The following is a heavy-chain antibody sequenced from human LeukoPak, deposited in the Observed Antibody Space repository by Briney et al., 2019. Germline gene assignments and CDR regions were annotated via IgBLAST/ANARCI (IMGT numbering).Heavy chain of an antibody. CDR1: GGSISSSSYY. V-gene: IGHV4-39*01. D-gene: IGHD6-13*01. CDR2: IYYSGST. CDR3: ARLEIAAAGNP. J-gene: IGHJ5*02. Sequence: SETLSLTCTVSGGSISSSSYYWGWIRQPPGKGLEWIGSIYYSGSTYYNPSLKSRVTISVDTSKNQFSLKLSSVTAADTAVYCCARLEIAAAGNPWSQGTLVTVSS.